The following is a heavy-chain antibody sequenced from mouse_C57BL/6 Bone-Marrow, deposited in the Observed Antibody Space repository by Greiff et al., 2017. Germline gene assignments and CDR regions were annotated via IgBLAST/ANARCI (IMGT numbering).Heavy chain of an antibody. V-gene: IGHV5-15*01. CDR2: ISNLAYSI. CDR1: GFTFSDYG. Sequence: EVHLVESGGGLVQPGGSLKLSCAASGFTFSDYGMAWVRQAPRKGPEWVAFISNLAYSIYYADTVTGRVTITRENAKNTLYLEMSSLRSEDTAMYYCARHGYDGDGYFDVWGTGTTVTVSS. J-gene: IGHJ1*03. CDR3: ARHGYDGDGYFDV. D-gene: IGHD2-2*01.